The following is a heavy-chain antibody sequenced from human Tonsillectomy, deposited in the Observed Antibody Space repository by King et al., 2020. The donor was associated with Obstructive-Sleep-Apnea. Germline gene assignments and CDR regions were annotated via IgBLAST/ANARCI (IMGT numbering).Heavy chain of an antibody. V-gene: IGHV3-21*01. J-gene: IGHJ5*01. CDR2: ISSSSSYI. Sequence: QLVQSGGGLVKPGGSLRLSCAASGFTFSSYSMNWVRQAPGKGLEWVSSISSSSSYIYYADSVKGRFTISRDNAKNSLYLQMNSLSAEDTAVYYCARERITVVRGGSFWLDSWGQGTLVPVSS. D-gene: IGHD3-10*01. CDR3: ARERITVVRGGSFWLDS. CDR1: GFTFSSYS.